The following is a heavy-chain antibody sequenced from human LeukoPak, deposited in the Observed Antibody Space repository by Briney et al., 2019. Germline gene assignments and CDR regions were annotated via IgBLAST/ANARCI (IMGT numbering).Heavy chain of an antibody. CDR2: ISSSSSYI. V-gene: IGHV3-21*01. CDR3: ASEGSGVATIALDP. D-gene: IGHD5-12*01. Sequence: PGGSLRLSCAASGFTFSSYSMNWVRQAPGKGLEWVSSISSSSSYIYYADSVKGRFTIPRDNAKNSLYLQMNSLRAEDTAVYYCASEGSGVATIALDPWGQGTLVTVSS. CDR1: GFTFSSYS. J-gene: IGHJ5*02.